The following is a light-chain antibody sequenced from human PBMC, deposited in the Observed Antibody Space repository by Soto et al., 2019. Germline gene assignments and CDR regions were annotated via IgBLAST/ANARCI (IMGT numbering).Light chain of an antibody. CDR1: QFIGSN. Sequence: MTQSPATLSVSPGERATLSCRDSQFIGSNLAWYQQKPGEAPRLLMYDASSRATGIPARFSGSGSGTEFALTISSLQSEDFAIYYCQQYNNWPPLTFGGGTKVEIK. CDR2: DAS. J-gene: IGKJ4*01. V-gene: IGKV3-15*01. CDR3: QQYNNWPPLT.